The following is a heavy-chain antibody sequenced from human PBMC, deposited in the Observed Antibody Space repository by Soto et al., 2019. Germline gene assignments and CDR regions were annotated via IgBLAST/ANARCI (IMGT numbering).Heavy chain of an antibody. CDR3: VAAYSGSYYYYYYGMDV. Sequence: GGSLRLSCAASGFTFSSSWMHWVCQAPEKGLEWVADIKCDGSEKYYVDSVKGRLTISRDNAKNSLYLQVNSLRAEDMTVYYCVAAYSGSYYYYYYGMDVWGQGTTVTVSS. CDR2: IKCDGSEK. D-gene: IGHD1-26*01. J-gene: IGHJ6*02. V-gene: IGHV3-7*03. CDR1: GFTFSSSW.